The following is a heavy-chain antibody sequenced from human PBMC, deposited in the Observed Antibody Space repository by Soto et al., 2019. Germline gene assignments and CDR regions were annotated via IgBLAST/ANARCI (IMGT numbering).Heavy chain of an antibody. Sequence: ASVKVSCKASGYTFTGYYMHWVRQAPGQGLEWMGWINPNSGGTNYAQKFQGWVTMTRDTSISTAYMKLSRLRSDDTAVYYCARLRYFDWPNPDAFDIWGQGKMVTVSS. J-gene: IGHJ3*02. V-gene: IGHV1-2*04. D-gene: IGHD3-9*01. CDR1: GYTFTGYY. CDR3: ARLRYFDWPNPDAFDI. CDR2: INPNSGGT.